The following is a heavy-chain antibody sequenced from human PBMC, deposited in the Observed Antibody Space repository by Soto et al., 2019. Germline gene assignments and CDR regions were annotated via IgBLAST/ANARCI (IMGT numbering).Heavy chain of an antibody. Sequence: QAQLEQSGGEVKKPGSSVKVSCKASRVAFSKFIVTWVRQAPGLGLEWVGGGIPVFGTANYAQKFQGRVTITADESTSTSYMEVNNLTSEDTGVYYCAKVRYSSPMGYYYGMDVWGQGTTVTVSS. CDR3: AKVRYSSPMGYYYGMDV. V-gene: IGHV1-69*01. D-gene: IGHD6-19*01. CDR2: GIPVFGTA. J-gene: IGHJ6*02. CDR1: RVAFSKFI.